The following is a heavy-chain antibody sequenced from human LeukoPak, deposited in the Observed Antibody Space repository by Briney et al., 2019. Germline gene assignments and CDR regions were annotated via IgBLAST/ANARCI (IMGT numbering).Heavy chain of an antibody. CDR2: INPSGGST. V-gene: IGHV1-46*01. CDR1: GYTFTSYY. Sequence: ASVKVSCKASGYTFTSYYMHWVRQAPGQGLEWMGIINPSGGSTSYAQKFQGRVTTTTDESTSTAYMELSSLRSEDTAVYYCARSPPRAVYSSSWYYFDYWGQGTLVTVSS. J-gene: IGHJ4*02. D-gene: IGHD6-13*01. CDR3: ARSPPRAVYSSSWYYFDY.